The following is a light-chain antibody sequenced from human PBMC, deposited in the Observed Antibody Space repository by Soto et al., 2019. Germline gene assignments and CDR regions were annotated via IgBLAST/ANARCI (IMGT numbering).Light chain of an antibody. Sequence: QSALTQPASVSGSPGQSITISCTGTSSDVGGYNYVSWYQQHPGKAPKLMIYEVSNRPSGVSNRFSGSNSGNTASLTISGLQDEDEADYYCSSYTSSSTLGVFGGGTKVTVL. CDR2: EVS. CDR3: SSYTSSSTLGV. CDR1: SSDVGGYNY. V-gene: IGLV2-14*01. J-gene: IGLJ2*01.